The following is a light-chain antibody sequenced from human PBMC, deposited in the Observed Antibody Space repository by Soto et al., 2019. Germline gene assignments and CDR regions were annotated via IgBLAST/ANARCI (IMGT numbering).Light chain of an antibody. Sequence: EIVLTQSTATLSLSPGERATLSCRASQSVVTYFAWYQQKPGQAPRLLIYDSSNRATAIPARFSGSGSGTDFTLTISSLEPEDFAGYSCQQRSDWPSTFGGGTKVEIK. CDR1: QSVVTY. CDR3: QQRSDWPST. V-gene: IGKV3-11*01. CDR2: DSS. J-gene: IGKJ4*01.